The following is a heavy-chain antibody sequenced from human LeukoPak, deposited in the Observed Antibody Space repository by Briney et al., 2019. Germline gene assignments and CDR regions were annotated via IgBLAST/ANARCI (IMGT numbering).Heavy chain of an antibody. CDR1: GFTFSSYA. D-gene: IGHD2-15*01. CDR2: ISGSGGST. J-gene: IGHJ3*02. V-gene: IGHV3-23*01. CDR3: ARHGGTRIFPI. Sequence: GGSLRLSCAASGFTSGFTFSSYAMTWVRQAPGKGLEWVSTISGSGGSTYYADSVKGRFTISRDNAKNSLYLQMNSLRDEDTAVYYCARHGGTRIFPIWGQGTVVTVSS.